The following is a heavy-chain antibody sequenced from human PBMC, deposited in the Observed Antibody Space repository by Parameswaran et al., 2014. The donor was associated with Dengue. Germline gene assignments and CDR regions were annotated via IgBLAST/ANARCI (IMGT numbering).Heavy chain of an antibody. J-gene: IGHJ5*02. D-gene: IGHD3-10*01. Sequence: VRQAPGKGLEWIGEVHHSGGTNYTPSLKSRVTISIDKSKNQFSLELTSVTAADTAVYYCARGVTRITRVRGLINHAHWFDPGAREPGHRLL. CDR3: ARGVTRITRVRGLINHAHWFDP. V-gene: IGHV4-4*02. CDR2: VHHSGGT.